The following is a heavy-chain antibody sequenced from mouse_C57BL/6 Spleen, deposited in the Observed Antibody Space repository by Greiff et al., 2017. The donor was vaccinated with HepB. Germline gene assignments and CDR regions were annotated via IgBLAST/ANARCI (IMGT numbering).Heavy chain of an antibody. V-gene: IGHV1-63*01. CDR3: ARSNDGYYGGFAY. Sequence: QVQLQQSGAELVRPGPSVKMSCKASGYTFTNYWIGWAKQRPGHGLEWIGDIYPGGGYTNYNEKFKGKATLTADKSSSTAYMQFSSLTSEDSAIYYCARSNDGYYGGFAYWGQGTLVTVSA. CDR2: IYPGGGYT. J-gene: IGHJ3*01. CDR1: GYTFTNYW. D-gene: IGHD2-3*01.